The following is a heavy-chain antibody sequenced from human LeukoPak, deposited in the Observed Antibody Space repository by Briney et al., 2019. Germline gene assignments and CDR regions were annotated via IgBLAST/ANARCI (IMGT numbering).Heavy chain of an antibody. D-gene: IGHD1-26*01. V-gene: IGHV4-59*01. CDR3: ARGGNYWPQWWFDP. J-gene: IGHJ5*02. CDR1: GGSISTYY. Sequence: SETLSLTCTVSGGSISTYYWSWIRQPPGRGLEWIGYIYYTGSTSYNPSLKSRVTMSLDASKNQFSLELNSVTPADTAVYYCARGGNYWPQWWFDPWGRGTLVSVSS. CDR2: IYYTGST.